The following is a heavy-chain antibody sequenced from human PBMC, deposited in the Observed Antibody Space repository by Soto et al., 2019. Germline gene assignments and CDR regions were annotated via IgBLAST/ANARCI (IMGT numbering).Heavy chain of an antibody. D-gene: IGHD6-19*01. CDR3: ARDDYSSGWYYFDY. Sequence: PGGSLRLSCAASGFTFLSYAMHWVRQAPGKGLEYVSAISGNGGSTYYANSVKGRFTISRDNSKNTLYLQMGSLRAEDMAVFYCARDDYSSGWYYFDYWGQGTLVTVSS. J-gene: IGHJ4*02. CDR2: ISGNGGST. V-gene: IGHV3-64*01. CDR1: GFTFLSYA.